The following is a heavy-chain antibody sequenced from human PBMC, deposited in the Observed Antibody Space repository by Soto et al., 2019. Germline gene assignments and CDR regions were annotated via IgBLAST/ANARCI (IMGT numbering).Heavy chain of an antibody. Sequence: SETLSLTCAVYGGSFSGYYWSWIRQPPGKGLEWIGEINHSGSTNYNPSLKSRVTISVDTSKNQFPLKLNSVTAADTAVYYCARVGGIAVAGTYNYYGMDVCGQGTTVTVS. V-gene: IGHV4-34*01. D-gene: IGHD6-19*01. J-gene: IGHJ6*02. CDR2: INHSGST. CDR1: GGSFSGYY. CDR3: ARVGGIAVAGTYNYYGMDV.